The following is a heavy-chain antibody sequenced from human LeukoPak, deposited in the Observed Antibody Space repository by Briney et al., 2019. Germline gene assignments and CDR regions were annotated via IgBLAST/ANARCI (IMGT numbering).Heavy chain of an antibody. CDR2: FDPEDGET. J-gene: IGHJ4*02. CDR1: GYTLTELS. D-gene: IGHD6-19*01. CDR3: ATARSLQYSSGWYDY. V-gene: IGHV1-24*01. Sequence: ASVKVSCKVSGYTLTELSMHWVRQAPGKGLEWMGGFDPEDGETIYARKFQGRVTMTEDTSTDTAYMELSSLRSEDTAVYYCATARSLQYSSGWYDYWGQGTLVTVSS.